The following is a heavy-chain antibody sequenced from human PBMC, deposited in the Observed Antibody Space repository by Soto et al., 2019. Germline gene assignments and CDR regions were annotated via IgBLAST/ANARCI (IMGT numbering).Heavy chain of an antibody. Sequence: GGSLRLSCAASGFTFSSYAMSWVRQAPGKGLECVSAISGMGGSTYYADSVKGRFTIYRDNSKNTLFLQMNSLRAEDTAVFYCAKDSSRTSCHDYWGQGSLVTVSS. V-gene: IGHV3-23*01. CDR2: ISGMGGST. CDR3: AKDSSRTSCHDY. J-gene: IGHJ4*02. D-gene: IGHD2-2*01. CDR1: GFTFSSYA.